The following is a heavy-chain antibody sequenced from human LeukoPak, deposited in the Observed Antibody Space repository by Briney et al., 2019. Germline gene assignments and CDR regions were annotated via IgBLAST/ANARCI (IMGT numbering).Heavy chain of an antibody. D-gene: IGHD3-10*01. CDR2: ISAYNGNT. CDR3: ARVEGFGELLSDY. CDR1: GYTFTSYG. Sequence: ASVKVSCKASGYTFTSYGISWVRQAPGQGLEWMGWISAYNGNTNYAQKLQGRVTMTTDTSTSTAYVELRSLRSDDTAVYYCARVEGFGELLSDYWGQGTLVTVSS. J-gene: IGHJ4*02. V-gene: IGHV1-18*04.